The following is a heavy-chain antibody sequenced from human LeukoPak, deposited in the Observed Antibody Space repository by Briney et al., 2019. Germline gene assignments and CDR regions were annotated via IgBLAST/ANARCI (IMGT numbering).Heavy chain of an antibody. D-gene: IGHD3-22*01. CDR1: GGSISSSSSY. CDR2: IYYSGST. V-gene: IGHV4-39*01. J-gene: IGHJ4*02. Sequence: SETLSLTCTVSGGSISSSSSYWGWIRQPPGKRLEWIGSIYYSGSTYYNPSLKSRVTISVDTSKNQFSLKLSSVTAADTAVYYCARRASYYDSSGYYGASYYFDYWGQGTLVTVSS. CDR3: ARRASYYDSSGYYGASYYFDY.